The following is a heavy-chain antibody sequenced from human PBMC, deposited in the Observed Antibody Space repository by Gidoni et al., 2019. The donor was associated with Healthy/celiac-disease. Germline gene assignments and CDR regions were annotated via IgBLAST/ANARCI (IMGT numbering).Heavy chain of an antibody. CDR2: MNPNSGNT. J-gene: IGHJ4*02. D-gene: IGHD3-22*01. Sequence: QVQLVQFGAEVKKPGASVKVSCKASGYTFTSYDINWVRQATGQGLEWMGWMNPNSGNTGYAQKFQGRVTMTRNTSISTAYMELSSLRSEDTAVYYCARGRLGYYDSSGYYYVWGQGTLVTVSS. V-gene: IGHV1-8*01. CDR3: ARGRLGYYDSSGYYYV. CDR1: GYTFTSYD.